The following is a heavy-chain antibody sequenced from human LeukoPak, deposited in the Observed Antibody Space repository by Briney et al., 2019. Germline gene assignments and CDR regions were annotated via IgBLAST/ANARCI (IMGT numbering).Heavy chain of an antibody. D-gene: IGHD7-27*01. CDR2: IKLDGSVK. J-gene: IGHJ4*02. V-gene: IGHV3-7*03. CDR1: GFTFSTYW. Sequence: GGSLRLSCAASGFTFSTYWMSWVRQAPGKGLEWVANIKLDGSVKYYVDSVKGRFTISRDNSKNTLYLQMNRLRAEDTALYYCAKDLNWGLDYWGQGTLVTVSS. CDR3: AKDLNWGLDY.